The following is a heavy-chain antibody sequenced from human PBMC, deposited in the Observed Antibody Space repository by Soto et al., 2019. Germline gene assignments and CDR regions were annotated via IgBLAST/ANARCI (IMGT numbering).Heavy chain of an antibody. D-gene: IGHD5-12*01. Sequence: PGGSLRLSCAASGFTFSSYAMSWVRQAPGKGLEWVSAISGSGGSTYYADSVKGRFTISRDNSKNTLYLQMSSLRAEDTAVYYCAKSGRGSGYQDPRHYYYYYGMDVWGQGTTVTVSS. CDR3: AKSGRGSGYQDPRHYYYYYGMDV. V-gene: IGHV3-23*01. CDR1: GFTFSSYA. CDR2: ISGSGGST. J-gene: IGHJ6*02.